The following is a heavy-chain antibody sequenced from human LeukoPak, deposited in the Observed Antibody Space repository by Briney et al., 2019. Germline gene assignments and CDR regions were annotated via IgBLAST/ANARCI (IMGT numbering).Heavy chain of an antibody. Sequence: ASVKVSCKASGYTFTGYYMHWVRQAPGQGLEWMGWINPNSGGTNYAQKFQGRVTMTRDTSISTAYMELSRLRSDDTAVYYCAIFSSIAARNLLAYWGQGTLVTVSS. D-gene: IGHD6-6*01. CDR1: GYTFTGYY. CDR3: AIFSSIAARNLLAY. V-gene: IGHV1-2*02. CDR2: INPNSGGT. J-gene: IGHJ4*02.